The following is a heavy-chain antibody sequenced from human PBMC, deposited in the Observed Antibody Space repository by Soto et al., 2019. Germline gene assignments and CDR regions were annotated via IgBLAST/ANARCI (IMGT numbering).Heavy chain of an antibody. CDR2: SRGDGSTT. CDR1: GISFRSHW. Sequence: EVQLAESGGGLVQPGGSLRLSCVVSGISFRSHWMHWVRQPPGKGLVWVSRSRGDGSTTGYADSVQGRFTISRDNAKNTLSLPMDSLRDEATSVYYCSRPPNSMGGLDFCVQGTLVTVAS. V-gene: IGHV3-74*01. CDR3: SRPPNSMGGLDF. D-gene: IGHD1-26*01. J-gene: IGHJ4*02.